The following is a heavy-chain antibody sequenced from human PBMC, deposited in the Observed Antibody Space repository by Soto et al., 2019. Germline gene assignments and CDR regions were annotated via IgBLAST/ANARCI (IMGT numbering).Heavy chain of an antibody. D-gene: IGHD2-2*01. V-gene: IGHV1-2*04. Sequence: ASVTVCCKASVYTFTSYYIHWVRQAPGQGLEWMGWINPNSGGTNYAQKFQGWVTMTRDTSISTAYMELSRLRSDDTAVYYCARDLEDIVLVPAPRKYYYGMDVWGQGTTVTVSS. CDR3: ARDLEDIVLVPAPRKYYYGMDV. CDR1: VYTFTSYY. J-gene: IGHJ6*02. CDR2: INPNSGGT.